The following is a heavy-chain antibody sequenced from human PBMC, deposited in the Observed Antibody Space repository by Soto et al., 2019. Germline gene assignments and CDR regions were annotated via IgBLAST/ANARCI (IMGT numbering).Heavy chain of an antibody. CDR1: GYSFTSYW. CDR3: ARLGAEAVVGATTLLPY. V-gene: IGHV5-51*01. D-gene: IGHD1-26*01. CDR2: IYPGDSDT. Sequence: GESLKISCKGSGYSFTSYWIGWVRQMPGKGLEWMGIIYPGDSDTRYSPSFQGQVTISADKSISTAYLQWSSLKASDTAMYYCARLGAEAVVGATTLLPYWGQGTLVTVSS. J-gene: IGHJ4*02.